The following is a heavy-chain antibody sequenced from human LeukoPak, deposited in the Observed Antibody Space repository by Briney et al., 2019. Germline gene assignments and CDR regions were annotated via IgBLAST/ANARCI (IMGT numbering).Heavy chain of an antibody. CDR3: ARDSPMRSELRAYYYYYMDV. CDR1: GGSISSGSYY. D-gene: IGHD1-14*01. J-gene: IGHJ6*03. Sequence: SETLSLTCTVSGGSISSGSYYWGWIRQPAGKGLEWIGRIYTSGSTNYNPSLKSRVTISVDTSKNQFSLKLSSVTAADNAVYYCARDSPMRSELRAYYYYYMDVWGKGTTVTVSS. CDR2: IYTSGST. V-gene: IGHV4-61*02.